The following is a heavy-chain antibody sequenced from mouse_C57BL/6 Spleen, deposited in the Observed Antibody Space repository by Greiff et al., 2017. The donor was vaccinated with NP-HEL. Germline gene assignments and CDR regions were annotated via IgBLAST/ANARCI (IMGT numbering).Heavy chain of an antibody. D-gene: IGHD3-2*02. CDR2: IDPSDSET. V-gene: IGHV1-52*01. CDR1: GYTFTSYW. Sequence: QVQLQQPGAELVRPGSSVKLSCKASGYTFTSYWMHWVKQRPIQGLEWIGNIDPSDSETHYNQKFKDKATLTVDKSSSTAYLQLSSLTSADSAVYYCAREGTAQPYYFDYWGQGTTLTVSS. CDR3: AREGTAQPYYFDY. J-gene: IGHJ2*01.